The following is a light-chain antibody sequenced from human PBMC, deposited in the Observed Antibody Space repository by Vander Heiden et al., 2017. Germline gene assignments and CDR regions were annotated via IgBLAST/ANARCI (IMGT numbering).Light chain of an antibody. J-gene: IGLJ2*01. CDR2: KDS. Sequence: SYELPPPPSVPVSPGPTARITCSGDALPNQYAYWYQQKPGQAPVVVIYKDSERPSGIPERFSGSSSGTTVTLTISGVQAEDEADYYCQSVDSTGTYVVFGGGTKLTVL. CDR1: ALPNQY. V-gene: IGLV3-25*03. CDR3: QSVDSTGTYVV.